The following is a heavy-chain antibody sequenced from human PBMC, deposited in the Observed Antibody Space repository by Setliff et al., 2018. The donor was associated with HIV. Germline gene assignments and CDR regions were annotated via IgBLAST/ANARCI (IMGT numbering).Heavy chain of an antibody. D-gene: IGHD2-15*01. V-gene: IGHV4-39*01. CDR1: GAPXXXTXXX. CDR2: IYYSGST. J-gene: IGHJ4*02. Sequence: TSEXXSLTXAVXGAPXXXTXXXXAWIPQPPGKGLEWIGIIYYSGSTYYKPSLKSRVTISVDTSKHQFPPKLNSVTAADTVLYYCARVVDADYLDYWGQGTPVTVSS. CDR3: ARVVDADYLDY.